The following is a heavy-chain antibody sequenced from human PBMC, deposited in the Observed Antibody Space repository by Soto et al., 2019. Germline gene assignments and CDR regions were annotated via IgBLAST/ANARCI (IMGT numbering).Heavy chain of an antibody. V-gene: IGHV3-23*01. CDR1: GFTFNNYA. CDR3: AKLGSSSSSPHYYFDY. Sequence: VQLLESGGGLVQPGGSLRLSCAASGFTFNNYAMGWVRQAPGKGLEWVSAITDSGDDTYYIDSVKGRFTISRDNSKSTLYLQMNSLRAEDTAIYYCAKLGSSSSSPHYYFDYWGQGTLVTVSS. J-gene: IGHJ4*02. CDR2: ITDSGDDT. D-gene: IGHD2-2*01.